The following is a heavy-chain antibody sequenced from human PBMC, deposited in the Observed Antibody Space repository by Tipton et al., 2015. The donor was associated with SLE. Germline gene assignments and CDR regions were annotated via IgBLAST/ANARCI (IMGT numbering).Heavy chain of an antibody. J-gene: IGHJ6*02. D-gene: IGHD3-3*01. V-gene: IGHV4-34*01. CDR3: ARVAYDFWSGYGDYYYGMDV. CDR2: INHSGGT. CDR1: GGSFSGYY. Sequence: TLSLTCAVYGGSFSGYYWSWIRQPPGKGLEWIGEINHSGGTNYNPSLKSRVTISVDTSKNQFSLKLNSVTAADTAVYYCARVAYDFWSGYGDYYYGMDVWGQGTTVTVSS.